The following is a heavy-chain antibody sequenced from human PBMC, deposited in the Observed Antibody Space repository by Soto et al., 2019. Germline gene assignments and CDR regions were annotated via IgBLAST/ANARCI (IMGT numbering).Heavy chain of an antibody. CDR1: GFTFSSYG. CDR3: ARGPPLWVQQWLPTDGMDV. CDR2: IWYDGSNK. D-gene: IGHD6-19*01. J-gene: IGHJ6*02. Sequence: QVQLVESGGGVVQPGRSLRLSCAASGFTFSSYGMHWVRQAPGKGLEWVAVIWYDGSNKYYADSVKGRFTISRDNSKNTLYLQMNSLRADDTAVYYCARGPPLWVQQWLPTDGMDVWGQGTTVTVSS. V-gene: IGHV3-33*01.